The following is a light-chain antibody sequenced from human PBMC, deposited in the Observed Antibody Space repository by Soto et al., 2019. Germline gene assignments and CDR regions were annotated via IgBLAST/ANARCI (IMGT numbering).Light chain of an antibody. V-gene: IGKV1-27*01. CDR1: QDINIY. CDR2: AAS. J-gene: IGKJ4*01. Sequence: DFQRTECPSSLSAAVGDRVTITCRAGQDINIYLAWYQQKPGKVPKLLISAASTLQSGVPSRFSGSGSGTDFTLTISSLQPEDVATYYCQKYDGAPLTFGGGTKVEIK. CDR3: QKYDGAPLT.